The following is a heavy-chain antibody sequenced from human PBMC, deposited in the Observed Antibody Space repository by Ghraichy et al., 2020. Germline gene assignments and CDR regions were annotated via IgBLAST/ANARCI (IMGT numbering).Heavy chain of an antibody. CDR2: ISYDGSNK. CDR3: AKDLQRIQLWFGMDV. V-gene: IGHV3-30*18. D-gene: IGHD5-18*01. J-gene: IGHJ6*02. Sequence: GGSLRLSCAASGFTFSSYGMHWVRQAPGKGLEWVPVISYDGSNKYYADSVKGRFTISRDNSKNTLYLQMNSLRAEDTAVYYCAKDLQRIQLWFGMDVWGQGTTVTVSS. CDR1: GFTFSSYG.